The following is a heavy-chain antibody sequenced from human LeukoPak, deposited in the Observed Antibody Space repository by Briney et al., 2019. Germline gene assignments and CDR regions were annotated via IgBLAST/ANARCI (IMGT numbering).Heavy chain of an antibody. CDR1: GYTFTGYY. V-gene: IGHV1-2*02. J-gene: IGHJ3*02. D-gene: IGHD6-13*01. CDR3: ARAAAGTGFDAFDI. Sequence: ASVKVSCKSSGYTFTGYYIHWVRQAPGQALEWMGWINPNSGDTNYAQKFQGRVSMTRDTPISTAYMELSTLRSDDTAVYYCARAAAGTGFDAFDIWGQGTMVTVSS. CDR2: INPNSGDT.